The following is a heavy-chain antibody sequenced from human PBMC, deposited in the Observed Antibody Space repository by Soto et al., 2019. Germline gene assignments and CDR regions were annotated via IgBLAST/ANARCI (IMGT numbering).Heavy chain of an antibody. V-gene: IGHV4-34*01. CDR1: GGSFSGYY. D-gene: IGHD5-12*01. Sequence: PSETLSLTCAVYGGSFSGYYWSWIRQPPGKGLEWIGEINHSGSTNYNPSLKSRVTISVDTSKNQFSLKLCSVTAADTAVYYCARVEATTDDYYYYYYYMDVWGKGTTVTFSS. CDR3: ARVEATTDDYYYYYYYMDV. CDR2: INHSGST. J-gene: IGHJ6*03.